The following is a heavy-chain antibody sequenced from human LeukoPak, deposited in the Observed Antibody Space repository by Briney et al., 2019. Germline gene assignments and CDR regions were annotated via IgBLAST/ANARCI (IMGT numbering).Heavy chain of an antibody. V-gene: IGHV1-2*02. Sequence: ASVKASCKASGYTFTGYYMHWVRQAPGQGLEWMGWINPNSGGTNYAQKFQGRVTMTRDTSISTAYMDLSSLRSDDTAVYYCARAGSGYDYADWGQGTLVTVSS. J-gene: IGHJ4*02. CDR2: INPNSGGT. CDR1: GYTFTGYY. CDR3: ARAGSGYDYAD. D-gene: IGHD5-12*01.